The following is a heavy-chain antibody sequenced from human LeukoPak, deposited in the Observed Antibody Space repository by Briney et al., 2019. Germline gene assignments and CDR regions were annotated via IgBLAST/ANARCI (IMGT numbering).Heavy chain of an antibody. CDR3: AREYDFWSGVDY. CDR1: GYTFTSYD. D-gene: IGHD3-3*01. CDR2: MNPNSGNT. V-gene: IGHV1-8*01. J-gene: IGHJ4*02. Sequence: ASVKVSCKASGYTFTSYDINWVRQATGQGLEWMGWMNPNSGNTGYAQKLQGRVTMTTDTSTSAAYMELRSLRSDDTAVYYCAREYDFWSGVDYWGQGTLVTVSS.